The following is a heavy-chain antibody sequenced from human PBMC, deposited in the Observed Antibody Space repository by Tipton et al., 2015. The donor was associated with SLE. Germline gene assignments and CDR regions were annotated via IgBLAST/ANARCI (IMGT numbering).Heavy chain of an antibody. V-gene: IGHV4-34*01. D-gene: IGHD6-19*01. CDR3: AKDIRGGSPGIAVAGLEG. CDR2: MNHSGST. CDR1: GGSFSGYY. Sequence: TLSLTCAVYGGSFSGYYWSWLRQPPGKGLEWIGEMNHSGSTNYNPSLNSRLTMSVDMSKNQVSLRLSSVTAADTAVYYCAKDIRGGSPGIAVAGLEGWGQGTLVTVSS. J-gene: IGHJ4*02.